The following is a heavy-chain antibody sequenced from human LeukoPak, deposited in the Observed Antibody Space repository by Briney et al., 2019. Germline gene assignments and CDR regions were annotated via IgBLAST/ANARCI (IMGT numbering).Heavy chain of an antibody. Sequence: QAGGSLRLSCAAYGFTVSSNYMSWVRQAPGKGLEWVSMIYSGGSTYYADSVKGRFTISRDNSKNTLYLQMNSLRVEDTAVYYCARRGYYYNSSGYYYSYYFYMDVWGKGTTVTISS. CDR2: IYSGGST. D-gene: IGHD3-22*01. CDR1: GFTVSSNY. CDR3: ARRGYYYNSSGYYYSYYFYMDV. V-gene: IGHV3-66*04. J-gene: IGHJ6*03.